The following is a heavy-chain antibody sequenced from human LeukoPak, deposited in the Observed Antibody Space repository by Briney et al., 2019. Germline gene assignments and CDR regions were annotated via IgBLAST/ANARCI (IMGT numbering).Heavy chain of an antibody. V-gene: IGHV4-59*01. CDR3: ARVGVGYFDSSDYYRPDAFDI. CDR2: IYYSGST. Sequence: SETLSLTCTVSGGSISSYFWSWIRQPPGKGLEWIGYIYYSGSTNYNPSLKSRVTISVDTSKNQFSLKLSSVTAADTAVYYCARVGVGYFDSSDYYRPDAFDIWGQGTMVTVSS. CDR1: GGSISSYF. D-gene: IGHD3-22*01. J-gene: IGHJ3*02.